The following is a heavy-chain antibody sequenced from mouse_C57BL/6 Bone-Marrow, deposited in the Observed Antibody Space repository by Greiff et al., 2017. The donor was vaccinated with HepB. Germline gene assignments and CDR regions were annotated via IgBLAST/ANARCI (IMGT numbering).Heavy chain of an antibody. D-gene: IGHD2-2*01. CDR3: APSYGYSFAY. CDR2: IYPRSGNT. V-gene: IGHV1-81*01. Sequence: VQLQESGAELARPGASVKLSCKASGYTFTSYGISWVKQRTGQGLEWIGEIYPRSGNTYYNEKFKGKATLTADKSSSTAYMELRSLTSEDSAVYFCAPSYGYSFAYWGQGTLVTVSA. CDR1: GYTFTSYG. J-gene: IGHJ3*01.